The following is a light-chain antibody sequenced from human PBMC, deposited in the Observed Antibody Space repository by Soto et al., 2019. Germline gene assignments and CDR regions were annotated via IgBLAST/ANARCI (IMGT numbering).Light chain of an antibody. Sequence: QSALTQPASVSGSPGQSITISCTGTSSDVSGYNYVSWYQQHPGKAPKLMIYEVSNRPSGVSNRFSGAKSGNTASLTISGLQAEDVADYYCSSYTSSSTRVFGGGTKVTVL. CDR1: SSDVSGYNY. CDR3: SSYTSSSTRV. V-gene: IGLV2-14*01. J-gene: IGLJ3*02. CDR2: EVS.